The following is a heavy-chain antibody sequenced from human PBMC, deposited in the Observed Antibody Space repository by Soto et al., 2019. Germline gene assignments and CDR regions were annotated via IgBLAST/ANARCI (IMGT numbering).Heavy chain of an antibody. CDR1: GGSISSYY. Sequence: SETLSLTCTVSGGSISSYYWSWIRQPPGKGLEWIGYIYYSGSTNYNPSLKSRVTISVDTSKNQFSLKLSSVTAADTAVYYCARGLRVEMATIPAEYFQHWGQGTLVTVSS. V-gene: IGHV4-59*01. CDR2: IYYSGST. CDR3: ARGLRVEMATIPAEYFQH. D-gene: IGHD5-12*01. J-gene: IGHJ1*01.